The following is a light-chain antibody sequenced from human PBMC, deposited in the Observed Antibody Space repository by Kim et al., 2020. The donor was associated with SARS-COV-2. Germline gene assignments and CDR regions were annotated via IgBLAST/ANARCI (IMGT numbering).Light chain of an antibody. J-gene: IGKJ3*01. CDR1: QGISTY. V-gene: IGKV1-27*01. Sequence: ASLGDRVTINCRASQGISTYLAWYQQKPGKVPELLIYAASTLQSGVPSRFSGSGSGTGFTLTISSLQPEDVATYYCQNYNSAPFTFGPGTKVDIK. CDR3: QNYNSAPFT. CDR2: AAS.